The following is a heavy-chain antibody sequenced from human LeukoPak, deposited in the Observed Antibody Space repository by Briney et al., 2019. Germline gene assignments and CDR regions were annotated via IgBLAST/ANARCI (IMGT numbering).Heavy chain of an antibody. CDR1: GGSFSGYY. Sequence: SETLSLTCAVYGGSFSGYYWNWIRQPPGKGLEWIGEINHSGSTNYNPSLKSRVTISVDTSKNQFSLKLSSVTAADTAVYYCARGPRITARWFDLWGQGTLVTVSS. V-gene: IGHV4-34*01. CDR2: INHSGST. J-gene: IGHJ5*02. D-gene: IGHD6-6*01. CDR3: ARGPRITARWFDL.